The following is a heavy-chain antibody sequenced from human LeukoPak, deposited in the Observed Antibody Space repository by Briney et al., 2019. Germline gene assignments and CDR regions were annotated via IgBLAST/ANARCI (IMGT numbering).Heavy chain of an antibody. CDR2: INHSGST. D-gene: IGHD3-22*01. V-gene: IGHV4-34*01. CDR1: GGSFSGYY. J-gene: IGHJ4*02. CDR3: ARAAYYDSSGYLDY. Sequence: NPSETLSLTCAVYGGSFSGYYWSWIRQPPGKGLEWIGEINHSGSTNYNPSLKSRVTISVDTSKNQFSLKLSSVTAADTAVYYCARAAYYDSSGYLDYWGQGTLVTVSS.